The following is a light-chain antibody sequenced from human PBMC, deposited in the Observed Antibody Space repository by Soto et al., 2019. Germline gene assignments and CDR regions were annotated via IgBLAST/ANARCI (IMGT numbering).Light chain of an antibody. Sequence: QLVLTQSPSASASLGASVKLTCTLSSGHSSYAIAWHQQQPEKGTRYLMKLNSDGSHSKGDGIPDRFSGSSSGAERYLTSSSLQAEDDADYYCQTLGTGIQVFGTGTKVTVL. J-gene: IGLJ1*01. CDR3: QTLGTGIQV. CDR2: LNSDGSH. V-gene: IGLV4-69*01. CDR1: SGHSSYA.